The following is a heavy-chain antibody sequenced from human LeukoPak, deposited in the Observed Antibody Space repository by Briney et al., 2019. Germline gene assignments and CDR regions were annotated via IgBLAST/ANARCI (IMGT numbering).Heavy chain of an antibody. CDR3: VREVRRAYYFEY. CDR2: IWSDGSDK. Sequence: PGGSLRLSCVASGFTFNNFMHWVRQAPGKGLEWVAVIWSDGSDKFYADSVRGRFTISRDNSKNTLYLQMDSLRVEDTAVYYCVREVRRAYYFEYWGQGTPVTVSS. V-gene: IGHV3-33*01. J-gene: IGHJ4*02. CDR1: GFTFNNF. D-gene: IGHD1-1*01.